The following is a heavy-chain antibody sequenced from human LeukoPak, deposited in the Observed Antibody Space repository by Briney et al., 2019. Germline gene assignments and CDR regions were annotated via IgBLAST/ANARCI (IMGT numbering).Heavy chain of an antibody. J-gene: IGHJ4*02. CDR3: ARDREPYCGGDCYGGAFDY. CDR2: IIPILGIA. Sequence: ASVKVSCKASGGTFSSYTISWVRQAPGQGLEWMVRIIPILGIANYAQKFQGRVTITADKSTSTAYMELSSLRSEDTAVYYCARDREPYCGGDCYGGAFDYWGQGTLVTVSS. V-gene: IGHV1-69*04. CDR1: GGTFSSYT. D-gene: IGHD2-21*02.